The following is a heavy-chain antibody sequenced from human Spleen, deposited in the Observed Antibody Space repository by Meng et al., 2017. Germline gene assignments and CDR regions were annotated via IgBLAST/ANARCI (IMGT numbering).Heavy chain of an antibody. D-gene: IGHD4-17*01. Sequence: SVKVSCKATGGTFNTYSINWVRQAPGQGLEWMGGTIPVSGTINYARNFQGRVTITADESTSIAYMQLTSLRSDDTAVYYCARDLTTVTMIGAFEIWGQGTMVTVSS. CDR1: GGTFNTYS. CDR2: TIPVSGTI. J-gene: IGHJ3*02. CDR3: ARDLTTVTMIGAFEI. V-gene: IGHV1-69*13.